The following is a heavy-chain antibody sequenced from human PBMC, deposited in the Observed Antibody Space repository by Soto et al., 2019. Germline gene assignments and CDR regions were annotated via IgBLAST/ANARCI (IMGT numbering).Heavy chain of an antibody. V-gene: IGHV4-59*01. D-gene: IGHD1-1*01. CDR1: GGSIRSSY. J-gene: IGHJ5*02. CDR2: MYFSGTT. Sequence: SETLSLTCTVSGGSIRSSYWTWIRQPPGKGLEWIGHMYFSGTTNFNPSLKSRITMSVDTSKNQFSPKLSSVTAADTAVYYCARAAETGGNWFDPWGQGTLVTVSS. CDR3: ARAAETGGNWFDP.